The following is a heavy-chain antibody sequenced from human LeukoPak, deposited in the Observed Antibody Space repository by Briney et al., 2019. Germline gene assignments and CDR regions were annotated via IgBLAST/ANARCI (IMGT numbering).Heavy chain of an antibody. Sequence: PSETLSLTCAVSGCSISSSNWWSWVRQPPGKGLEWIGEIYHSGSTNYNPSLKSRVTISVDKSKNQFSLKLSSATAADTAVYYCASAPYYYGSGSYLYYFDYWGQGTLVTVSS. J-gene: IGHJ4*02. CDR1: GCSISSSNW. CDR2: IYHSGST. D-gene: IGHD3-10*01. CDR3: ASAPYYYGSGSYLYYFDY. V-gene: IGHV4-4*02.